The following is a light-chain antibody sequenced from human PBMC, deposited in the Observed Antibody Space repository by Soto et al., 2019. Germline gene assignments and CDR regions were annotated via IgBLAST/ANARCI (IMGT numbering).Light chain of an antibody. CDR1: QSVSSSH. Sequence: EIIMTQSPGTLTVSPGARATLSCRASQSVSSSHLAWYQQKPGQAPRLLISGASSRATGIPDRFSGSGSGTDFTLTISRLEPEDFAAYYCQQYDSSPRAFGQGTKVDIK. CDR3: QQYDSSPRA. V-gene: IGKV3-20*01. CDR2: GAS. J-gene: IGKJ1*01.